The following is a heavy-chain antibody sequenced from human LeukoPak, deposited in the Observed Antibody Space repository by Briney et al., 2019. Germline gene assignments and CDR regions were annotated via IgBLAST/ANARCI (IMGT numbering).Heavy chain of an antibody. J-gene: IGHJ6*03. CDR3: AKEGGSSGWYQGWDYYYYMDV. Sequence: GGSLRLSCAASGFTFSSYWMSWVRQAPGKGLEWVANIKQDGSEKYYVDSVKGRFTISRDNSKNTLYLQMNSLRAEDTAVYYCAKEGGSSGWYQGWDYYYYMDVWGKGTTVTISS. V-gene: IGHV3-7*03. D-gene: IGHD6-19*01. CDR1: GFTFSSYW. CDR2: IKQDGSEK.